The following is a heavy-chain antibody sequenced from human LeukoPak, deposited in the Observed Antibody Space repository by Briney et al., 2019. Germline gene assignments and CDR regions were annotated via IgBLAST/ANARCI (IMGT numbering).Heavy chain of an antibody. CDR3: ARVGRGGSCNHDY. D-gene: IGHD2-15*01. J-gene: IGHJ4*02. Sequence: SGTLFLTLRGSGGALSSYYWSWIREPPRKRLEWIGYIYYSGSTSYNPSLKSRVTISVDTSKNQFSLKLSSVTAADTAVYYCARVGRGGSCNHDYWGQGTLVTVSS. V-gene: IGHV4-59*01. CDR1: GGALSSYY. CDR2: IYYSGST.